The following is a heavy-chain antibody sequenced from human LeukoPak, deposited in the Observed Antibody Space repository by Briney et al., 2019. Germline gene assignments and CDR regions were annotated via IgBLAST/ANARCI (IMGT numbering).Heavy chain of an antibody. CDR1: AFSVSNFYY. D-gene: IGHD1-1*01. CDR3: ARSNGPWKKPQHLDY. V-gene: IGHV4-38-2*02. Sequence: SETLSLTCTVSAFSVSNFYYWAWIRPPPGKGLEWIGTMFHSGSTYYNPSLKSRVTISLDTSKTQFALKLSSVTAADTAVYYCARSNGPWKKPQHLDYWGQGTLVTVSS. CDR2: MFHSGST. J-gene: IGHJ4*02.